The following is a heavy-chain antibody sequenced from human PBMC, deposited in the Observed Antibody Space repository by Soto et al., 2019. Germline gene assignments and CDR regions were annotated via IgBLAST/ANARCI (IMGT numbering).Heavy chain of an antibody. V-gene: IGHV3-11*05. Sequence: PGGSLRLSCAASGFTFSDYYMSWIRQAPGKGLEWVSYISSSSSYTNYADSVKGRFTISRDNAKNSLFLQMNSLRAEDTAVYYFARDKTILRVAGTLGPEYFQHWGQGTLVTAPQ. D-gene: IGHD6-19*01. J-gene: IGHJ1*01. CDR1: GFTFSDYY. CDR3: ARDKTILRVAGTLGPEYFQH. CDR2: ISSSSSYT.